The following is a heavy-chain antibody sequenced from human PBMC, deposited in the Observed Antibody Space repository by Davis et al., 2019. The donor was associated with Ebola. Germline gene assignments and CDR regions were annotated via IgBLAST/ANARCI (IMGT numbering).Heavy chain of an antibody. V-gene: IGHV4-4*02. Sequence: SETLSLTCAVSGGSTSSSNWWSWARQPPGKGLEWIGEIYHSGSTNYNPSLKSRVTISVDKSKNQFSLKLSSVTAADTAVYYCARAYSSGWYGENWFDPWGQGTLVTVSS. CDR1: GGSTSSSNW. J-gene: IGHJ5*02. CDR2: IYHSGST. CDR3: ARAYSSGWYGENWFDP. D-gene: IGHD6-13*01.